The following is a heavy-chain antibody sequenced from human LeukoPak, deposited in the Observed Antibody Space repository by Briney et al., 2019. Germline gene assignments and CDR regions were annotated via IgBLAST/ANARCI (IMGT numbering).Heavy chain of an antibody. Sequence: TGGSLRLSCAASGFTFSSYTMNWVRQAPGKGLEWVSSISSGSDIIFYADSVKGRFTISRDNAKNSLYLQMNSLRAEDTAVYYCAKGWNPLDYWGQGTLVTVSS. D-gene: IGHD1-1*01. CDR3: AKGWNPLDY. CDR2: ISSGSDII. V-gene: IGHV3-48*01. CDR1: GFTFSSYT. J-gene: IGHJ4*02.